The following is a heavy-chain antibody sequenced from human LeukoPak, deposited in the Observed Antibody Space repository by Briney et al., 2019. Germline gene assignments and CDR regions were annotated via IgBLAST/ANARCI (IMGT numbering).Heavy chain of an antibody. J-gene: IGHJ4*02. CDR1: GGTFSSYA. CDR3: ARSRGIPEYYFDY. V-gene: IGHV1-69*13. D-gene: IGHD2-21*01. Sequence: SVKVSCKASGGTFSSYAISWVRQAPGQGLEWMGGIVPIFGTANYAQKFQGRVTITADESTSTAYMELSSLRSEDTAVYYCARSRGIPEYYFDYWGQGTLVTVSS. CDR2: IVPIFGTA.